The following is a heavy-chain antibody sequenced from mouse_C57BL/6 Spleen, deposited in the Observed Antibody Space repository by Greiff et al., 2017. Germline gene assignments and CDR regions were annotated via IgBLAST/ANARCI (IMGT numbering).Heavy chain of an antibody. CDR1: GFTFSSYA. Sequence: EVQLVESGEGLVKPGGSLKLSCAASGFTFSSYAMSWVRQTPEKRLEWVAYISSGGDYIYYADTVKGRFTFTRDNARNTLYLQMSSLKSEDTAMYYCTRDGAVYFDYWGQGTTLTVSS. CDR3: TRDGAVYFDY. D-gene: IGHD3-3*01. CDR2: ISSGGDYI. V-gene: IGHV5-9-1*02. J-gene: IGHJ2*01.